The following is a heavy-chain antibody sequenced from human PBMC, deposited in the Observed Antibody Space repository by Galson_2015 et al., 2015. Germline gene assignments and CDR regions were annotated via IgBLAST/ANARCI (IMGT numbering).Heavy chain of an antibody. CDR2: IYYSGST. CDR3: ARGLPRDHANDFWSAPPGD. CDR1: GGSISSYY. D-gene: IGHD3-3*01. Sequence: ETLSLTCTVSGGSISSYYWSWIRQPPGKGLEWIGYIYYSGSTNYNPSLKSRVTISVDTSKNQFSLKLSSVTAADTAVYYCARGLPRDHANDFWSAPPGDWGQGTLVTVSS. J-gene: IGHJ4*02. V-gene: IGHV4-59*01.